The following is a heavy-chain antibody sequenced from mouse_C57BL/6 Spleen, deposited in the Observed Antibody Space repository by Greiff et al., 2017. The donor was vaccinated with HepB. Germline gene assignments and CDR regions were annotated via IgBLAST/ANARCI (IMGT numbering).Heavy chain of an antibody. D-gene: IGHD2-2*01. CDR2: IYPGDGDT. V-gene: IGHV1-82*01. J-gene: IGHJ4*01. Sequence: VQLQQSGPELVKPGASVKISCKASGYAFSSSWMNWVKQRPGRGLEWIGRIYPGDGDTNYNGKFKGKATLTSDKSSSTAYMQLSSLTSEDSAVYFCAREGGNDNAMDYWGQGTSVTVSS. CDR1: GYAFSSSW. CDR3: AREGGNDNAMDY.